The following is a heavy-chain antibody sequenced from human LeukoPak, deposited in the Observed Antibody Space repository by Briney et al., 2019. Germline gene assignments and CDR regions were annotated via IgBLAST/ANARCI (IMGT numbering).Heavy chain of an antibody. Sequence: GGSLRLSCAASGFTVSSNYMSWVRQAPGKGLEWVSVIYSGGSTYYADSVKGRFTISRDNSKNTLYLQMNSLRAEDTAVYYCAKAHSRYIVVVSGDAFDIWGQGTMVTVSS. D-gene: IGHD2-2*01. J-gene: IGHJ3*02. CDR1: GFTVSSNY. V-gene: IGHV3-53*01. CDR2: IYSGGST. CDR3: AKAHSRYIVVVSGDAFDI.